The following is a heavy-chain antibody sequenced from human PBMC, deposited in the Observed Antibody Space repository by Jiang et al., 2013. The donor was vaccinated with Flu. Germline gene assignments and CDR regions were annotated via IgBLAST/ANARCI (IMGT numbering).Heavy chain of an antibody. V-gene: IGHV4-59*08. Sequence: LLKPSETLSLTCTVSGDSINSFYWSWIRQPPGKGLEWIGNIYYSGTTNYNPTLKSRVTILVDTSKNQFSWRLASVTATDTAVYYCARLNKAFHYDSSGYYLDSWGQGTLVTVSS. CDR2: IYYSGTT. D-gene: IGHD3-22*01. CDR1: GDSINSFY. J-gene: IGHJ4*02. CDR3: ARLNKAFHYDSSGYYLDS.